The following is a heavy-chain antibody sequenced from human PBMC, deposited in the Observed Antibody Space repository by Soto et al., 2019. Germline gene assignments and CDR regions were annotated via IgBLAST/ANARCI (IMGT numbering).Heavy chain of an antibody. CDR3: AAAAGRGTINAFDI. CDR1: GFTFSDHY. Sequence: PGGSLRLSCAASGFTFSDHYMDWVRQAPGKGLEWVGRTRNKANSYTTEYAASVKGRFTISRDDSKNSLYLQMNSLKTEDTAVYYCAAAAGRGTINAFDIWGQGTRVTVSS. CDR2: TRNKANSYTT. V-gene: IGHV3-72*01. J-gene: IGHJ3*02. D-gene: IGHD6-13*01.